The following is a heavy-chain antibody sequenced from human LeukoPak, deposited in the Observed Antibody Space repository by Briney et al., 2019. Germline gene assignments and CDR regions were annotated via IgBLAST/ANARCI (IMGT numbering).Heavy chain of an antibody. V-gene: IGHV3-20*04. D-gene: IGHD2-15*01. J-gene: IGHJ4*02. CDR1: GFTFADYD. Sequence: GGSLRLSCAASGFTFADYDMSWVRQAPGKGLEWVSGITWNGGSTGYADSVKGRFIISRDNAKNSLDLQMNSLRAEDTAVYYCARDWVAEGYWGQGTLVTVSS. CDR3: ARDWVAEGY. CDR2: ITWNGGST.